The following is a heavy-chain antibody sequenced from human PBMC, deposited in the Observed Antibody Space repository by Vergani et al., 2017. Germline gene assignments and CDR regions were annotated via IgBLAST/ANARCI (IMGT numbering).Heavy chain of an antibody. CDR3: AREVTSQYYYYSMNV. CDR2: ISGGSNFI. Sequence: EVQLVESGGALVKPGGSLRLSCAASGFTFNTYTVNWVRQAPGKGLEWVSSISGGSNFIYYADSVKGRFTISRDNAKNSLYLQMNSLRAEDTAVYYCAREVTSQYYYYSMNVWGQGTTVTVSS. CDR1: GFTFNTYT. J-gene: IGHJ6*02. V-gene: IGHV3-21*01. D-gene: IGHD4-23*01.